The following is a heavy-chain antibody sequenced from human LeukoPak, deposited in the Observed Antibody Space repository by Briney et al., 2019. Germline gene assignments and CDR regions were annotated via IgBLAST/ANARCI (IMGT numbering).Heavy chain of an antibody. CDR1: GFTFSSYA. CDR3: ARGDLHYYDSTRRGFDI. J-gene: IGHJ3*02. V-gene: IGHV3-30*04. Sequence: GGSLRLSCAASGFTFSSYAMRWVRQAPGQGLEGVALISYDGSNKYYADSVKGRFTISRDNSKNTLYLQMSRLGAEDTAVYYCARGDLHYYDSTRRGFDIWGQGTMVTVSS. D-gene: IGHD3-22*01. CDR2: ISYDGSNK.